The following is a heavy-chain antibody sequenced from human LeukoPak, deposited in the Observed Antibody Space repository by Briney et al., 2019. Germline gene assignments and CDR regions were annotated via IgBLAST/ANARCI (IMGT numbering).Heavy chain of an antibody. D-gene: IGHD2-21*02. J-gene: IGHJ5*02. CDR1: GFTFSSYS. CDR2: ISSSSSTI. Sequence: GGSLRLSCAASGFTFSSYSMNWVRQAPGKGLEWVSYISSSSSTIYYADAVKGRFTIYRDNAKNSLYLQMNSLRAEDTAVYYCARLSTSGGGTHPYCGGDCQFWAPFDPWGQGTLVTVSS. V-gene: IGHV3-48*04. CDR3: ARLSTSGGGTHPYCGGDCQFWAPFDP.